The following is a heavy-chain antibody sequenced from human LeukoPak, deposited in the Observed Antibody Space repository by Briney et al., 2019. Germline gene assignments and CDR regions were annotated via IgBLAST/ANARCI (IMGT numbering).Heavy chain of an antibody. CDR1: GFTFSSHA. J-gene: IGHJ4*02. CDR2: ISYDGSNK. CDR3: ARDPIIVLMVYALDY. D-gene: IGHD2-8*01. V-gene: IGHV3-30*04. Sequence: GGSLRLSCAASGFTFSSHAMHWVRQAPGKGLEWVAVISYDGSNKYYADSVKGRFTISRDNSKNTLYLQMNSLRAEDTAVYYCARDPIIVLMVYALDYWGQGTLVTVSS.